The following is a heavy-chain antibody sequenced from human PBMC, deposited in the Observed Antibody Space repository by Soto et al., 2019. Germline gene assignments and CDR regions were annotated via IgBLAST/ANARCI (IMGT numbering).Heavy chain of an antibody. Sequence: SVKVSCKASGGTFSSYAISWVRQAPGQGLEWMGGIIPILGIANYAQKFQGRVTITADKSTSTAYMELSSLRSEDTAVYYCARDLGITMIVVDNPWGQGTLVTVSS. CDR1: GGTFSSYA. CDR3: ARDLGITMIVVDNP. D-gene: IGHD3-22*01. V-gene: IGHV1-69*10. J-gene: IGHJ5*02. CDR2: IIPILGIA.